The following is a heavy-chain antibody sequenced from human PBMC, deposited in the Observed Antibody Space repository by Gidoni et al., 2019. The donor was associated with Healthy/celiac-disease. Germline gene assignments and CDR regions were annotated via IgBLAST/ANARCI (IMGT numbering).Heavy chain of an antibody. CDR1: GFTFSSYG. Sequence: QVQLVESGGGVVQPWRSLRLSCAASGFTFSSYGMHWVRQAPGKGLEWVAVISYDGSNKYYADSVKGRFTISRDNSKNTLYLQMNSLRAEDTAVYYCAKDGVKQSQYYFDYWGQGTLVTVSS. V-gene: IGHV3-30*18. CDR2: ISYDGSNK. CDR3: AKDGVKQSQYYFDY. J-gene: IGHJ4*02. D-gene: IGHD6-19*01.